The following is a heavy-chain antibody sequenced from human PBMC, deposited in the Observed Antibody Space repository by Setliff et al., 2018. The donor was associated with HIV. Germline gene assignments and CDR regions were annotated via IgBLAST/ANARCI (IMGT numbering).Heavy chain of an antibody. Sequence: KPSETLSLTCAVYGGSLSGYYWSWVRQSPGRGLEWIGEINQSGNTNFNPSLKSRLIISVDTSKSQFSLKLTSVTAADTALYYCAREGGQGYSGSGGFYHRNFDLWGRGTLVTVSS. D-gene: IGHD3-10*01. J-gene: IGHJ2*01. CDR1: GGSLSGYY. CDR2: INQSGNT. CDR3: AREGGQGYSGSGGFYHRNFDL. V-gene: IGHV4-34*01.